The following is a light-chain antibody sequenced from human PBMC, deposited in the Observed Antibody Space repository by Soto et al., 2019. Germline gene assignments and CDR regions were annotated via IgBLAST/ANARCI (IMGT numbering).Light chain of an antibody. CDR2: GAS. V-gene: IGKV3-20*01. Sequence: EIVMTQSPATLSVSPGERATLSCRASQSVSSNLAWYQQKPGQAPRLLIYGASSRATGIPDRFSGSGSGTDFSLTISRLEPEDFAIYHCQQYSRSPLTFGGGTKVDIK. J-gene: IGKJ4*01. CDR3: QQYSRSPLT. CDR1: QSVSSN.